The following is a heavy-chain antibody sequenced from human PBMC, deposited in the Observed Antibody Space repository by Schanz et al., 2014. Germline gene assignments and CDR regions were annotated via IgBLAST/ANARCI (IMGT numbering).Heavy chain of an antibody. CDR3: AKFLYDDPS. J-gene: IGHJ5*02. V-gene: IGHV4-34*10. CDR1: GGSFSGYY. CDR2: IHHSGST. Sequence: QVQLQESGPGLVKPSETLSLTCAVYGGSFSGYYWTWIRQPPGKGLEWIGEIHHSGSTNYNPSLKSRVTISMDTSKNQFSLKLSSVTAADTAVYYCAKFLYDDPSWGQGTLVTVSS. D-gene: IGHD1-1*01.